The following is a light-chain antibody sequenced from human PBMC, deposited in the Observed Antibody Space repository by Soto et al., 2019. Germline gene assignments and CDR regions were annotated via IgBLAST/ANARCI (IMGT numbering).Light chain of an antibody. Sequence: EVVMTQSPATLSVSPGGGVTLSCRASASVYRNLAWYQQRPGQPPRLLIFHASTRATGVPARFTGSGSGTEFTLTISSLQSEDLGVYYCHQFNKWPPFTFGPGTKVDVQ. CDR1: ASVYRN. CDR3: HQFNKWPPFT. V-gene: IGKV3-15*01. J-gene: IGKJ3*01. CDR2: HAS.